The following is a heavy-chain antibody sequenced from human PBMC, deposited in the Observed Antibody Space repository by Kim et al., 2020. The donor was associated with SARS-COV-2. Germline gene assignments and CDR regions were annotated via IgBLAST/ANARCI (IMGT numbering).Heavy chain of an antibody. V-gene: IGHV3-33*01. J-gene: IGHJ3*02. D-gene: IGHD5-18*01. CDR1: GFTFSSYG. Sequence: GGSLRLSCAASGFTFSSYGMHWVRQAPGKGLEWVAVIWYDGSNKYYADSVKGRFTISRDNSKNTLYLQMNSLRAEDTAVYYCARDGGYVDTAITRGLIDDAFDIWGQGTMVTVSS. CDR3: ARDGGYVDTAITRGLIDDAFDI. CDR2: IWYDGSNK.